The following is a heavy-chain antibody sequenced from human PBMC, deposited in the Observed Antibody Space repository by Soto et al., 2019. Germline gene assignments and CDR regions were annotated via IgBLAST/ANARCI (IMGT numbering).Heavy chain of an antibody. V-gene: IGHV1-18*04. CDR1: GYPFTSYG. CDR2: ISAYNGNT. J-gene: IGHJ6*02. Sequence: ASVKVSCKASGYPFTSYGISWVRQAPGQGLEWMGWISAYNGNTNYAQKLQGRVTMTTDTSTSTVYMELRSLRSDDTAVYYCARGPGIAAAGTTYYYYGMDVRGEGTTFT. CDR3: ARGPGIAAAGTTYYYYGMDV. D-gene: IGHD6-13*01.